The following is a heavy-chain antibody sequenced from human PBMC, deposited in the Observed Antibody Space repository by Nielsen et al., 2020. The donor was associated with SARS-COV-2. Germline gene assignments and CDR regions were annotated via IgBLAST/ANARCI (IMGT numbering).Heavy chain of an antibody. V-gene: IGHV3-66*01. Sequence: GESLKISCGASGFTISSSFMSWVRQAAGKGLDWVSVIYTDGSTSYADSVKGRFTVSRDNSKNTLYLQMNSLRAEDTAMYYCARDVSITIFEMVRSHFDYWGQGILVTVSS. CDR3: ARDVSITIFEMVRSHFDY. J-gene: IGHJ4*02. CDR2: IYTDGST. CDR1: GFTISSSF. D-gene: IGHD3-3*01.